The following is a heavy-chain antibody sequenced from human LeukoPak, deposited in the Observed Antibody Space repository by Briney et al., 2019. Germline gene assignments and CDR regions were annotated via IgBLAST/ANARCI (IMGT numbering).Heavy chain of an antibody. J-gene: IGHJ4*02. D-gene: IGHD3-3*01. V-gene: IGHV1-69*05. Sequence: SVKVSCKASGGTFSSYAISWVRQAPGQGLEWMGGIIPIFGTANYAQKFQGRVTITTDESTSTAYMGLSSLRSEDTAVYYCARGPDYVFWSGIFDYWGQGTLVTVSS. CDR3: ARGPDYVFWSGIFDY. CDR1: GGTFSSYA. CDR2: IIPIFGTA.